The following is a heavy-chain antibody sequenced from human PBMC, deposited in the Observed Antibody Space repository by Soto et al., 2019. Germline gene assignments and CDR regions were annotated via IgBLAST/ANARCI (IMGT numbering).Heavy chain of an antibody. V-gene: IGHV4-31*03. CDR2: NYYSGIT. Sequence: QVQLQESGPGLVKPSQTLSLTCTVSGGSINSGGYYWTWIRQHPGKGLEWIGYNYYSGITYYNPSLKSRVTXSXXXSXXQFSLKLSSVTAADTAVYYCARGSSIAGLYYGMDVWGQGTTVTVSS. J-gene: IGHJ6*02. CDR3: ARGSSIAGLYYGMDV. CDR1: GGSINSGGYY. D-gene: IGHD6-6*01.